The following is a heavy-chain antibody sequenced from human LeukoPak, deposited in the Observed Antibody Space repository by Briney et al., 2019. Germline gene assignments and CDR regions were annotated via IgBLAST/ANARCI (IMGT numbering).Heavy chain of an antibody. CDR2: INPNSGGT. V-gene: IGHV1-2*02. CDR3: ASDPLSCSREYYFDY. Sequence: GASVKVSCKASGYTFTGYYMHWVRQAPGQGLEWVGWINPNSGGTNYAQKFQGRVTMTRDTSISTAYMELSRLRSDDTAVYYCASDPLSCSREYYFDYWGQGTLVPVSS. CDR1: GYTFTGYY. D-gene: IGHD6-13*01. J-gene: IGHJ4*02.